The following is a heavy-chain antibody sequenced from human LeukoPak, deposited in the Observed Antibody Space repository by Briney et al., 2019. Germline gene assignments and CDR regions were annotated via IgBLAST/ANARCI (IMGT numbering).Heavy chain of an antibody. Sequence: ASVKVSCKASGYTFIGYYIHRVRQAPGQRLEWVGWINPNSGGIKYAQKFQGRVTMTRDTSVSTAYMELKRLTSDDTAVYYCARVLFSGIPDWFDPWGQGTLVTVSS. CDR2: INPNSGGI. D-gene: IGHD2-21*01. CDR1: GYTFIGYY. CDR3: ARVLFSGIPDWFDP. V-gene: IGHV1-2*02. J-gene: IGHJ5*02.